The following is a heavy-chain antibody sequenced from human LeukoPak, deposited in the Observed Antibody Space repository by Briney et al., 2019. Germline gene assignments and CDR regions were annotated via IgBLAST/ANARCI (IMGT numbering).Heavy chain of an antibody. CDR1: GGSISSYY. CDR3: ARETYDILTGYYKVDY. D-gene: IGHD3-9*01. Sequence: SETLSLTCTVSGGSISSYYWSWIRQPAGKGLEWIGRIYTSGSTNYNPSLKSRVTMSVDTSKNQFSLKLSSVTAADAAVYYCARETYDILTGYYKVDYWGQGTLVTVSS. CDR2: IYTSGST. J-gene: IGHJ4*02. V-gene: IGHV4-4*07.